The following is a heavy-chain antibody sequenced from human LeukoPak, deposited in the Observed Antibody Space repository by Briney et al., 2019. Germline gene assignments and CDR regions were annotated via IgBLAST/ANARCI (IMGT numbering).Heavy chain of an antibody. Sequence: GGSLRLSCAASGFTFSSYAMSWVRQAPGKGLEWVSAISGSGGSTYYADSVKGRFTISRDNSKNTLYLQMNSLRAEDTAVYYCAKVDLGYYDFWSGYDFDFWGQGTLVTVSS. CDR1: GFTFSSYA. J-gene: IGHJ4*02. CDR3: AKVDLGYYDFWSGYDFDF. D-gene: IGHD3-3*01. V-gene: IGHV3-23*01. CDR2: ISGSGGST.